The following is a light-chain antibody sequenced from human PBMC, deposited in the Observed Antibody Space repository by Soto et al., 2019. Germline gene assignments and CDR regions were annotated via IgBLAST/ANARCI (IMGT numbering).Light chain of an antibody. Sequence: DIVMTQSPDSLAVSLGERATINCKSSQSVLYSSNNKNYLAWYQQKPGQPPKLLIFWASTRESGVPDRFSGSGSGTDFTLTISSLQAEDVAVYYCQQYYSTPRTFDQGTKVEMK. V-gene: IGKV4-1*01. J-gene: IGKJ1*01. CDR3: QQYYSTPRT. CDR2: WAS. CDR1: QSVLYSSNNKNY.